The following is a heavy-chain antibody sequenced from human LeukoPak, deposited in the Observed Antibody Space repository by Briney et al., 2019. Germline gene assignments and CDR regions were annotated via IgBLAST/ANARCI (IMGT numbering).Heavy chain of an antibody. CDR1: GFTFSSYE. V-gene: IGHV3-21*01. CDR3: ARSVDIAAAGNY. D-gene: IGHD6-13*01. Sequence: GGSLRLSCAASGFTFSSYEMNWVRQAPGKGLEWVSSISSSSYIYYADSVKGRFTISRDNAKNSLYLQMNSLRAEDTAVYYCARSVDIAAAGNYWGQGTLVTVSS. CDR2: ISSSSYI. J-gene: IGHJ4*02.